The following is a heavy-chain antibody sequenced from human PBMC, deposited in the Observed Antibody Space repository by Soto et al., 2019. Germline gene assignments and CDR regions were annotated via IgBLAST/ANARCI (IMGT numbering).Heavy chain of an antibody. CDR2: INPSGGST. CDR1: GYTFTSYS. D-gene: IGHD3-10*01. J-gene: IGHJ6*02. V-gene: IGHV1-46*01. CDR3: ARGEYYYGSGDYYYYYGMDV. Sequence: ASVKVSCKASGYTFTSYSMHWVRQAPGQGLEWMGIINPSGGSTSYAQKFQGRVTITADKSTSTAYMELSSLRSEDTAVYYCARGEYYYGSGDYYYYYGMDVWGQGTTVTVSS.